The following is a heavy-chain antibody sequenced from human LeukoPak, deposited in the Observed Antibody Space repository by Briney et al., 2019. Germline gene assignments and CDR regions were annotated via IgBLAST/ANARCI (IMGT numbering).Heavy chain of an antibody. CDR1: GSTFNNYG. D-gene: IGHD3-16*02. V-gene: IGHV3-23*01. CDR2: ISGSGGST. Sequence: PGGSLRLSCAASGSTFNNYGMNWVRQAPGKGLEWVSAISGSGGSTYYADSVKGRFTISRDNSKNTLYLQMNSLRAEDTAVYYCAKLYVWGSYRPYYFDYWGQGTLVTVSS. J-gene: IGHJ4*02. CDR3: AKLYVWGSYRPYYFDY.